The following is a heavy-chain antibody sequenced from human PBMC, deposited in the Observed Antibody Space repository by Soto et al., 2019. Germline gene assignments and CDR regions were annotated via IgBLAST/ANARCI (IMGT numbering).Heavy chain of an antibody. V-gene: IGHV3-11*01. D-gene: IGHD6-6*01. J-gene: IGHJ5*02. CDR1: RFTFSDYY. Sequence: GGSLRLSCAASRFTFSDYYMSWIRQAPGKGLEWVSYISSSGSTIYYADSVKGRFTISRDNTKNSLYLQTNSLRAEDTAVYSCARDRPAWFDPWGQGTLVTVSS. CDR2: ISSSGSTI. CDR3: ARDRPAWFDP.